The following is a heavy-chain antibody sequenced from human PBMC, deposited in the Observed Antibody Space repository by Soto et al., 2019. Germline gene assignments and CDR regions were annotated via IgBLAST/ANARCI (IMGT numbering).Heavy chain of an antibody. V-gene: IGHV3-9*01. CDR3: ATSFGSGSYPFDS. D-gene: IGHD3-10*01. Sequence: DVQLVESGGGLVQPGRSLRLSCAASGFTFSNYAMHWVRQAPGMGLEWVSLITWNSGSLSYADSVKGRFTISGDNAKNSLYLALNSLRPEGTALYYCATSFGSGSYPFDSWGQGTLVSVSS. CDR2: ITWNSGSL. J-gene: IGHJ4*02. CDR1: GFTFSNYA.